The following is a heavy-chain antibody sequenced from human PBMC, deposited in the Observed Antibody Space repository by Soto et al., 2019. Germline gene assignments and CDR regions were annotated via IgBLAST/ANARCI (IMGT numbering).Heavy chain of an antibody. Sequence: EVQLVESGGCLVQPGGSLRLSCAASGFTFSSYEMNWVRQAPGKGLEWVSYISSSGSTIYYADAVKGRCTISRDNAKNSMYLQMNSLRAEDTAVYYCARDRWGIADTYGMGVWGQGTTVTVSS. D-gene: IGHD6-13*01. CDR2: ISSSGSTI. V-gene: IGHV3-48*03. CDR1: GFTFSSYE. J-gene: IGHJ6*02. CDR3: ARDRWGIADTYGMGV.